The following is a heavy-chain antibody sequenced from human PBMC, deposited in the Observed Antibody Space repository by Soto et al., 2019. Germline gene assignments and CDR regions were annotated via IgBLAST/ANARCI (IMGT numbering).Heavy chain of an antibody. J-gene: IGHJ4*02. CDR3: ARARGRGEQWLADY. V-gene: IGHV4-39*07. D-gene: IGHD6-19*01. CDR2: INQSGST. CDR1: GGSIRSSSDY. Sequence: SETLSLTCTVSGGSIRSSSDYWAWIRQPPGKGLEWIGEINQSGSTNYNPSLKSRVSISVDTSKNQFSLKLSSVTAADTAVYYCARARGRGEQWLADYWGQGTLVTVSS.